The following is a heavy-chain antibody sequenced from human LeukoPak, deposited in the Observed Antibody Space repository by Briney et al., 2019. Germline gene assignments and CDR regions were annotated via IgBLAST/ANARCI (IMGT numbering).Heavy chain of an antibody. Sequence: SETLSLTCAVSGGPFSGYFWSWIRQSSGKGLEWIGEIHNSGTTNYNPPLNSRVTISEDTSKNQFYLNLSSVTAADTAVYYCARRYYYNLGSFPFDFWGQGTLVTVSS. J-gene: IGHJ4*02. CDR1: GGPFSGYF. D-gene: IGHD3-10*01. CDR2: IHNSGTT. CDR3: ARRYYYNLGSFPFDF. V-gene: IGHV4-34*01.